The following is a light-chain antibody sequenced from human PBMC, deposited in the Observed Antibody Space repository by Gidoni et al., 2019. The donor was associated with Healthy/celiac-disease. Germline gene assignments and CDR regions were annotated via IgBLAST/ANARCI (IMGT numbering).Light chain of an antibody. V-gene: IGLV3-1*01. CDR3: QAWDSSTFYV. Sequence: SYELTQPPSVSVSPGQTASITCSGDKLGDNYACWYQQKPGQSPVLVINQDSKRTSGIPERFSGSNSGNTATLTISGTQAMDEADYYCQAWDSSTFYVFGTGTKVTVL. CDR2: QDS. CDR1: KLGDNY. J-gene: IGLJ1*01.